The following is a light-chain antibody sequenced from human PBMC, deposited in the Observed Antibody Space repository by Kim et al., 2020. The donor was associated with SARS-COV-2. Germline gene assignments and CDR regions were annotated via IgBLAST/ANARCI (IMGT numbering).Light chain of an antibody. J-gene: IGLJ7*01. CDR2: EDS. V-gene: IGLV6-57*03. Sequence: GETVSISCTRSSGRIATNYVQWYLQRPGSAPPTVIFEDSERPSGVPGRFSGSIDSSSNSASLTISGLKPEDEADYYCQSYDADNVVFGGGTQLTVL. CDR3: QSYDADNVV. CDR1: SGRIATNY.